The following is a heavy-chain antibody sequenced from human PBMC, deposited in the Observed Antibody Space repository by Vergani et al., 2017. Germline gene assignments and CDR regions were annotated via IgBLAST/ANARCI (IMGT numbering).Heavy chain of an antibody. CDR2: ISGSGTT. Sequence: EVQLVESGGGLVKPGGSLRLSCAASGFTFSSYAMSWVRQAPGKGLEWVSTISGSGTTYYADSVKGRFTISRDNSKNTLYLQMNSLRAEDTAVYYCAKAPGYCSTTSCYSWGYFDLWGRGTLVTVSS. V-gene: IGHV3-23*04. CDR1: GFTFSSYA. D-gene: IGHD2-2*03. CDR3: AKAPGYCSTTSCYSWGYFDL. J-gene: IGHJ2*01.